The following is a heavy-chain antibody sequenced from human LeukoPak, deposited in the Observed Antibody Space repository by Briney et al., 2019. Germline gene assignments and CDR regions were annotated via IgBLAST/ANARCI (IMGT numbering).Heavy chain of an antibody. J-gene: IGHJ4*02. CDR2: IKQDGSVK. CDR3: ARDGYDILTGYSHFDY. V-gene: IGHV3-7*01. Sequence: GGSLRLSCAASGFTFSSYWMSWVRQAPGKGLERVANIKQDGSVKYYVDSVKGRFTISRDNGKNSLYLQVNSLRAEDTAVYYCARDGYDILTGYSHFDYWGQGTLVTVSS. CDR1: GFTFSSYW. D-gene: IGHD3-9*01.